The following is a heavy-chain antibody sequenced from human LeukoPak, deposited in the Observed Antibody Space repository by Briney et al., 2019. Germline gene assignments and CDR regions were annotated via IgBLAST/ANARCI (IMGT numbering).Heavy chain of an antibody. CDR3: ARLSGYDFWSGRFKYYFDF. V-gene: IGHV5-51*01. Sequence: GESLKISGKGSGYSFASYLIGWVRQMRGKGLGLRGIIYPGDSDNRDSPSLQGQVTMSGDKSISTAYLQRSSLKASDTAMYYCARLSGYDFWSGRFKYYFDFWGQGTLVTVSS. D-gene: IGHD3-3*01. CDR1: GYSFASYL. CDR2: IYPGDSDN. J-gene: IGHJ4*02.